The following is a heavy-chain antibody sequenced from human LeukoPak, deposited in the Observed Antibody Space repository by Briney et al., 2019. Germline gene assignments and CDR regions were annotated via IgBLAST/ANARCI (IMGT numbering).Heavy chain of an antibody. V-gene: IGHV1-2*04. CDR2: INPNSGGT. J-gene: IGHJ4*02. CDR1: GYTFTGYY. CDR3: GEEGKHGWVRLGGVTGFDS. D-gene: IGHD3-16*01. Sequence: ASVKVSCKASGYTFTGYYMHWVRQAPGQGLEWMGWINPNSGGTNYAQKFQGWVTMTRDTSISTAYMELSRLRSDDTAVYYCGEEGKHGWVRLGGVTGFDSGGQGPLVTVS.